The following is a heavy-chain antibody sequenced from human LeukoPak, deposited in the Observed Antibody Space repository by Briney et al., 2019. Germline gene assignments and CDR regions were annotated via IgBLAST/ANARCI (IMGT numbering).Heavy chain of an antibody. J-gene: IGHJ4*02. V-gene: IGHV4-34*01. CDR3: ARGQSNVSYFDY. CDR1: GGSFSGYY. Sequence: SETLSLTCAVYGGSFSGYYWSWIRQPPGKGLEWIGEINHSGSTNYNPSLKSRVTISVDTSKNQFSLKLSSVTAADTAVYYCARGQSNVSYFDYWGQGTPVTVSS. CDR2: INHSGST. D-gene: IGHD4-11*01.